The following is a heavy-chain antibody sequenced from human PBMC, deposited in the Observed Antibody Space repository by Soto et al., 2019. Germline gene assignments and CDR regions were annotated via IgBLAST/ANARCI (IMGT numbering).Heavy chain of an antibody. CDR2: ISYDGSDR. V-gene: IGHV3-30*18. CDR3: ANAPTTKYYFDY. CDR1: GFPFSSYA. J-gene: IGHJ4*02. D-gene: IGHD1-1*01. Sequence: GGSLRLSCAASGFPFSSYAMHWVRKAPGKGLEWVAAISYDGSDRYYADSVKGRFAISRDNSKNTLYLQMHSLRTEDTAVYYCANAPTTKYYFDYWGQGILVTVSS.